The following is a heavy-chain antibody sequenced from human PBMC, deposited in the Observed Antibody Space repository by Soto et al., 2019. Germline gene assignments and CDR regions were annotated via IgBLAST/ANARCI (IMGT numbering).Heavy chain of an antibody. CDR1: GGTFSSYA. V-gene: IGHV1-69*06. Sequence: GASVKVSCKASGGTFSSYAISWVRQAPGQGLEWMGGIIPIFGTANYAQKLQGRVTITADKSTSTAYMELSSLRSEDTAVYYCAREPYSSSWKNWFDPWGQGTLVTVSS. CDR2: IIPIFGTA. J-gene: IGHJ5*02. CDR3: AREPYSSSWKNWFDP. D-gene: IGHD6-13*01.